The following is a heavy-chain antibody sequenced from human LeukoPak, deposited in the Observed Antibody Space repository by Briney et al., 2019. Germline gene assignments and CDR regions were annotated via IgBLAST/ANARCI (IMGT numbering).Heavy chain of an antibody. CDR1: RLIVSSNY. V-gene: IGHV3-66*01. CDR3: ARDRGWFDP. CDR2: IYSGGNA. Sequence: GSLRLSCAASRLIVSSNYMAWVRQAPGKGLEWVSVIYSGGNAYYADSVKGRFTISRDNSKNTLYLQMNSLRAEDTAVYYCARDRGWFDPWGLGTLVTVSS. J-gene: IGHJ5*02.